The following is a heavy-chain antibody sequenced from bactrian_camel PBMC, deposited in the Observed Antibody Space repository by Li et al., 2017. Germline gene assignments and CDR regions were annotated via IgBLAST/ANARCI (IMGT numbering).Heavy chain of an antibody. J-gene: IGHJ6*01. D-gene: IGHD4*01. Sequence: DVQLVESGEGSVQAGGSLQLSCVASEYTYSACMGWFRQAQGKEREAVATIYTGYLGTTYYTDSVKGRFTIYQPGAKNTVYLQMNDLKPEDTAMYYCAKGPGYYSEWDAWGQGTQITVS. V-gene: IGHV3S40*01. CDR1: EYTYSAC. CDR2: IYTGYLGTT. CDR3: AKGPGYYSEWDA.